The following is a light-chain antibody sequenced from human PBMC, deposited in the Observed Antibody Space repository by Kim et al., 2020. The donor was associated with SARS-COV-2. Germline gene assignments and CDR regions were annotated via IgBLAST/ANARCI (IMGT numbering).Light chain of an antibody. J-gene: IGLJ3*02. CDR3: QSYDADSRWV. V-gene: IGLV6-57*02. CDR1: SGSIAINY. CDR2: EDE. Sequence: KTVTISCTGSSGSIAINYVQWYQQRPGSAPITLIYEDEQRPSGVPDRFSGSIDRSSNSASLTISGLKTEDEADYYCQSYDADSRWVFGGGTQLTVL.